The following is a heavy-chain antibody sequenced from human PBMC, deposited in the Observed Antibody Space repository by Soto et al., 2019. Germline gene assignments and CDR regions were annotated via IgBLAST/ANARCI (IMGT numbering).Heavy chain of an antibody. V-gene: IGHV4-34*01. CDR3: ARAKDSGLYYYGMDV. CDR2: INHSGST. D-gene: IGHD5-12*01. CDR1: GGSFSGYY. Sequence: ASETLSLTCAVYGGSFSGYYWSWIRQPPGKGLEWIGEINHSGSTNYNPSLKSRVTISVDTSKNQFSLKLSSVTAADTAVYYCARAKDSGLYYYGMDVWGQGTKVTVSS. J-gene: IGHJ6*02.